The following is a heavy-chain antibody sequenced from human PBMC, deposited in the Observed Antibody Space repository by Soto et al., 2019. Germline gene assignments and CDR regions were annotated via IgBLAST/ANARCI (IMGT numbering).Heavy chain of an antibody. CDR3: DGAHFDY. D-gene: IGHD1-26*01. CDR2: INEDGSDT. V-gene: IGHV3-7*01. CDR1: GFTFSSYW. Sequence: EVLMVESGGDLVQPGGSLRLSCSGSGFTFSSYWMNWVRQTPGKGLEWVANINEDGSDTYYMDSVKGRFTISRDNAKNSLYLQMNSLRAEDTAVYFCDGAHFDYWGQGTLVIVSS. J-gene: IGHJ4*02.